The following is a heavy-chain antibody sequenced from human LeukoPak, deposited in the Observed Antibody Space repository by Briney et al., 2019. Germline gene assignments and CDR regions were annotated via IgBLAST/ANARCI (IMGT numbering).Heavy chain of an antibody. CDR2: ISSSSSYI. D-gene: IGHD3-9*01. CDR1: GFTFSSYS. J-gene: IGHJ4*02. Sequence: GGPLRLSCAASGFTFSSYSMNWVRQAPGKGLEWVSSISSSSSYIYYADSVKGRFTISRDNAKNSLYLQMNSLRAEDTAVYYCAREASDILTGYYPDFDYWGQGTLVTVSS. CDR3: AREASDILTGYYPDFDY. V-gene: IGHV3-21*01.